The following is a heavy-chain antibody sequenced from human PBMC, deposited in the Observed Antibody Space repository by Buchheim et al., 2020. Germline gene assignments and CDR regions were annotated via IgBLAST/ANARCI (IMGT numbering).Heavy chain of an antibody. Sequence: QVQLQQWGAGLLKPSETLSLTCAVYGGSFSGYYWSWIRQPPGKGLEWIGEINHSGSTNYNPSLKSRVTISVDTSKNQFSLKLSSVTAADTAVYYCARGRYCSSTSCYTTGFDPWGQGTL. V-gene: IGHV4-34*01. D-gene: IGHD2-2*02. CDR1: GGSFSGYY. CDR3: ARGRYCSSTSCYTTGFDP. CDR2: INHSGST. J-gene: IGHJ5*02.